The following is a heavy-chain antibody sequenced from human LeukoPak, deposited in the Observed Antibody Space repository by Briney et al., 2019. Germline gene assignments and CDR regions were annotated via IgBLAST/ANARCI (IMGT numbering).Heavy chain of an antibody. Sequence: QSGGSLRLSCAASGFTFSSYAMSWVRQAPGKGLEWVSAISGSGGSTYYADSVKGRLTISRDNSKNTLYLQMNSLRAEDTAVYYCARDPYSGGYGSYYYYYMDVWGKGTTVTISS. V-gene: IGHV3-23*01. CDR3: ARDPYSGGYGSYYYYYMDV. J-gene: IGHJ6*03. D-gene: IGHD1-26*01. CDR2: ISGSGGST. CDR1: GFTFSSYA.